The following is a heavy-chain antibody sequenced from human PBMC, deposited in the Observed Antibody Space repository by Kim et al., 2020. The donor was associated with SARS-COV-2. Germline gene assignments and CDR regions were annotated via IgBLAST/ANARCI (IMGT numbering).Heavy chain of an antibody. J-gene: IGHJ5*02. CDR2: YSGST. CDR3: ARGPFDP. V-gene: IGHV4-59*09. Sequence: YSGSTNYNPSLKSRVTISVDTSKNQFSLKLSFVTAADTAVYYCARGPFDPWGQGTLVTVSS.